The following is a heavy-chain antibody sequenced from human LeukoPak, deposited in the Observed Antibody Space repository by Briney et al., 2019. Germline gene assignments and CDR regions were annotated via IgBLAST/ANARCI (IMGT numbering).Heavy chain of an antibody. Sequence: PSETLSLTCSVSDGPIGHFYWSWIRQPPGRGLEWIGNVYHSGDTKYSPSLQSRVTILVDTSQNQISLDLRSVTAADTALYYCARDDGYSTFDFWGLGTLVTVSS. D-gene: IGHD5-24*01. J-gene: IGHJ4*02. CDR2: VYHSGDT. V-gene: IGHV4-59*01. CDR3: ARDDGYSTFDF. CDR1: DGPIGHFY.